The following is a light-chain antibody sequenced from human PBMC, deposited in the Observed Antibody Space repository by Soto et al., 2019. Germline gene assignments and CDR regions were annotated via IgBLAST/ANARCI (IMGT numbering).Light chain of an antibody. CDR3: QQTYTTRVYT. CDR2: VAS. V-gene: IGKV1-39*01. CDR1: QSISIN. J-gene: IGKJ2*01. Sequence: DIILTQSPTSLSTSIGDTVTIACRSSQSISINLNWYQHRPGEAPKVLIYVASTLAPGAPSRFSGSGVGTDFTLTISGLQLEDFATYYCQQTYTTRVYTFGQGTKLEF.